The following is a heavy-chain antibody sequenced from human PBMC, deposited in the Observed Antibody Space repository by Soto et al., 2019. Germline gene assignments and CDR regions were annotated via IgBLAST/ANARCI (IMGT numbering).Heavy chain of an antibody. V-gene: IGHV1-69*13. D-gene: IGHD3-3*02. CDR3: ARDKDRPQLGGNYYYILDV. CDR2: IMPIFRTP. J-gene: IGHJ6*02. Sequence: GASVEVSCEACGGTFSNSAIRWVRQAPGQGLEWMGGIMPIFRTPDYAQKFQGRVTITADESTSTAYMELSGLRSDDTAVYYCARDKDRPQLGGNYYYILDVWGQGTTVTVS. CDR1: GGTFSNSA.